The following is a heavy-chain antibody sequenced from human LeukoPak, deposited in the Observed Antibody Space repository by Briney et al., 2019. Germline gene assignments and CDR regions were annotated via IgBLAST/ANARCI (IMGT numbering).Heavy chain of an antibody. CDR2: IRHSGTT. D-gene: IGHD2-2*01. J-gene: IGHJ4*02. V-gene: IGHV4-38-2*02. CDR3: ARGGDYCSSTSCWNLFDY. CDR1: GYFIGSGYY. Sequence: SETLSLTCTVSGYFIGSGYYWGWIRQPPGKGLEWIGTIRHSGTTYYNPSLKSRVTISVDTSKNQFSLKLSSVTAADTAVYYCARGGDYCSSTSCWNLFDYWGQGTLVTVSS.